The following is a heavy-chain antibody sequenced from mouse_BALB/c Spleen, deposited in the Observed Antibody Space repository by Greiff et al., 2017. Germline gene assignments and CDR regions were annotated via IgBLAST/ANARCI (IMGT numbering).Heavy chain of an antibody. CDR3: TREPY. V-gene: IGHV7-3*02. CDR2: IRNKANGYTT. CDR1: GFTFTDYY. J-gene: IGHJ3*01. Sequence: EVKLVESGGGLVQPGGSLRLSCATSGFTFTDYYMSWVRQPPGKALEWLGFIRNKANGYTTEYSASVKGRFTISRDNAKNTLYLQMSSLKSEDTAMYYCTREPYWGQGTLVTVSA.